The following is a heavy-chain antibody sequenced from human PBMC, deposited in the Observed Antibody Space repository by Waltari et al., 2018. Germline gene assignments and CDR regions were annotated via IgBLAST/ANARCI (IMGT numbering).Heavy chain of an antibody. J-gene: IGHJ6*02. Sequence: QVQLQQRGTGLLKTSRTLSLTCDVSGGYFSDYCWLWIRQVPGKGLEWIGEIVHSGSTSYTPSLRGRITISLDTSKNQFSLRLNSVTAADTAVYYCARGRRESVWVGELLYYHYYGMDVWGQGTTVSVSS. CDR2: IVHSGST. CDR1: GGYFSDYC. V-gene: IGHV4-34*02. CDR3: ARGRRESVWVGELLYYHYYGMDV. D-gene: IGHD3-10*01.